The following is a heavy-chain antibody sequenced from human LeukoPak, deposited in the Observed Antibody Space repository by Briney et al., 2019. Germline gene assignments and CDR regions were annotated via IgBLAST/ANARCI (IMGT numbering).Heavy chain of an antibody. V-gene: IGHV3-23*01. CDR1: GFSFSTTD. D-gene: IGHD1-26*01. Sequence: PGGSLRLSCAASGFSFSTTDMTWVRQSPGKGPQWLSTINGGGDRTYYADSVKGRFTISRDNSKNTVYLQMNSLRAEDTAAYYCVKNSGIWSFWGQRTLVTVSS. J-gene: IGHJ4*02. CDR2: INGGGDRT. CDR3: VKNSGIWSF.